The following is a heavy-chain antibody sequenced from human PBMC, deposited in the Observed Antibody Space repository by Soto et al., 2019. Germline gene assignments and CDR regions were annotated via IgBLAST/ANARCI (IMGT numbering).Heavy chain of an antibody. Sequence: EVQLVESGGGLVQPGGSLRLSCAASGFTVSSHYMSWVRQAPGKGLEWVSDIYSGGRTYYADSVKGRFTISRYNSNNTLYLQMNGLRAEDTAVDYCARAVDTAMGFDIWGHGTMVAVSS. V-gene: IGHV3-53*04. D-gene: IGHD5-18*01. J-gene: IGHJ3*02. CDR2: IYSGGRT. CDR1: GFTVSSHY. CDR3: ARAVDTAMGFDI.